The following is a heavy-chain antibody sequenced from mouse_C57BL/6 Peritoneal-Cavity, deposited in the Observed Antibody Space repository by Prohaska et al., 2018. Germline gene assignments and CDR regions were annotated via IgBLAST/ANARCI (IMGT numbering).Heavy chain of an antibody. CDR3: VSYSSMDY. D-gene: IGHD2-1*01. CDR1: GFCFNTYA. J-gene: IGHJ4*01. V-gene: IGHV10-1*01. Sequence: EVQIVESGGGLVQPNGSLTLSCAASGFCFNTYAMNWIRQVPGKGFEWVARIRSKSNNYATYYADSVKDRFTISRDDSESMLYLQMNNLKTEDTAMYYCVSYSSMDYWGQGTSVTVSS. CDR2: IRSKSNNYAT.